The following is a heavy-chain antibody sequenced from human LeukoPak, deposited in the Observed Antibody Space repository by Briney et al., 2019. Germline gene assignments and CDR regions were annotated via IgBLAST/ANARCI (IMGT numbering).Heavy chain of an antibody. D-gene: IGHD3-10*01. Sequence: PGRSLRLSCAASGFTFSSYGMHWVRQAPGKGLEWVAVIWYDGSNKYYADSVKGRFTISRDNSKNTLYLQMNSLRAEDTAVYYCARDARHHYGSGSYYYYYYYYMDVWGKGTTVTVSS. J-gene: IGHJ6*03. V-gene: IGHV3-33*01. CDR1: GFTFSSYG. CDR2: IWYDGSNK. CDR3: ARDARHHYGSGSYYYYYYYYMDV.